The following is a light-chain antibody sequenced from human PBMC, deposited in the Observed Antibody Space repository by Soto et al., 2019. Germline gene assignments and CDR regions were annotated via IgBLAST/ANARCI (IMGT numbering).Light chain of an antibody. CDR2: AAS. CDR1: QGISSY. V-gene: IGKV1-9*01. J-gene: IGKJ1*01. Sequence: DIQLTQSPSFLSASVGDRVTITCRASQGISSYLSWYQQKPGKAPKILIYAASTLQTGVPSRFSGSGSGTDFTLTISRLEPEDFGVYYCQQCVGSPPTFGQGTKVDI. CDR3: QQCVGSPPT.